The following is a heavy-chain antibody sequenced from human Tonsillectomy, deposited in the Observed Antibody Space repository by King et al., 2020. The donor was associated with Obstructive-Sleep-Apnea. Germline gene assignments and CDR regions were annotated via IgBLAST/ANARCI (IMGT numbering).Heavy chain of an antibody. D-gene: IGHD2-21*01. CDR2: ISSNGGST. V-gene: IGHV3-64D*06. CDR3: VKHLTCDLPRLWSSYYYAIDV. CDR1: GFTFSSYA. J-gene: IGHJ6*02. Sequence: VQLVESGGGLVQPGGSLRLSCSASGFTFSSYAMYWVRQAPGKGLEYVSAISSNGGSTYNADSVKDRFTISRDNSKNTLYLQMSSLRPEDTAVYYCVKHLTCDLPRLWSSYYYAIDVWGQGTTFTVSS.